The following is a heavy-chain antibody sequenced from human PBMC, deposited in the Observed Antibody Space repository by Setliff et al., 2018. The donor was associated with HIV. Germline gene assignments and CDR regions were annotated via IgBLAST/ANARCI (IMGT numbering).Heavy chain of an antibody. V-gene: IGHV5-51*01. CDR2: IYPGDSDT. CDR1: GYSFTSYW. J-gene: IGHJ5*02. Sequence: GESLKISCKGSGYSFTSYWIGWVRQMPGKGLEWMGIIYPGDSDTRYSPSFQGQVTISADKSISTTYLKWSSLKASDTAMYYCARVPSQRVESSGWYIWFDPWGQGTLVTVSS. D-gene: IGHD6-19*01. CDR3: ARVPSQRVESSGWYIWFDP.